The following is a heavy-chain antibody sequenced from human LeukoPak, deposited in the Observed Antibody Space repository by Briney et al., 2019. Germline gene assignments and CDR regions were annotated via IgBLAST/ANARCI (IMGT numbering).Heavy chain of an antibody. D-gene: IGHD6-13*01. Sequence: SETLSLTCAVSGGSISSGGYSWSWIRQPPGKGLEWIGYIYHSGSTYYNPSLKSRVTISVDRSKNQFSLKLSSVTAADTAVYYCARLSYSSSWFFDYWGQGTLVTVSS. CDR2: IYHSGST. CDR1: GGSISSGGYS. J-gene: IGHJ4*02. CDR3: ARLSYSSSWFFDY. V-gene: IGHV4-30-2*01.